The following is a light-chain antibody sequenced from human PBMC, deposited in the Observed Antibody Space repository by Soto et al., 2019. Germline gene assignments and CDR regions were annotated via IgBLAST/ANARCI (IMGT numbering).Light chain of an antibody. CDR1: SSDIGGYNY. CDR3: YSYTSSSTVL. J-gene: IGLJ2*01. V-gene: IGLV2-14*03. Sequence: QSALTQPASVSGSPGQSITISCTGISSDIGGYNYVSWYQQLPGKAPKLMIYDVSNRRSGVSNRFSGSKSGNTASLTISGLQADDEADYYCYSYTSSSTVLFGGGTKLTVL. CDR2: DVS.